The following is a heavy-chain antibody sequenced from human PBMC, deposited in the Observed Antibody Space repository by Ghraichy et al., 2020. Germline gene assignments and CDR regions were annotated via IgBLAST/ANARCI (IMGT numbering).Heavy chain of an antibody. CDR1: GGSISSYY. CDR2: IYYSGST. Sequence: SETLSLTCTVSGGSISSYYWSWIRQPPGKGLEWIGYIYYSGSTNYNPSLKSRVTISVDTSKNQFSLKLSSVTAADTAVYYCARQSSGWYRGGTDYWGQGTLVTVSS. V-gene: IGHV4-59*01. D-gene: IGHD6-19*01. CDR3: ARQSSGWYRGGTDY. J-gene: IGHJ4*02.